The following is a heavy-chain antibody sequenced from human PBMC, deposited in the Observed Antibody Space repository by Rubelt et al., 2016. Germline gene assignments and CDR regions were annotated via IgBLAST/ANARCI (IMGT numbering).Heavy chain of an antibody. CDR1: GFRFSSNG. V-gene: IGHV3-7*03. D-gene: IGHD3-10*01. CDR2: INQDGSVK. J-gene: IGHJ4*02. CDR3: ASLGSGGYTGDDY. Sequence: DVQVVESGGGLVQPGGSLRLSCEASGFRFSSNGMSWVRQAPGKGLEWLANINQDGSVKYSVDSVKGRFTISRDNAKNSLYLQRNVLRADDTAVYYCASLGSGGYTGDDYWGQGTLVTVSS.